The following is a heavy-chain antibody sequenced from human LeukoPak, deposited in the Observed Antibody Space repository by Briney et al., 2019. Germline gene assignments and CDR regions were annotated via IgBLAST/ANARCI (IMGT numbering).Heavy chain of an antibody. V-gene: IGHV3-74*01. D-gene: IGHD6-13*01. CDR3: ARVRSSSWFDY. CDR1: GFTFSSYW. CDR2: INTDGSTS. J-gene: IGHJ4*02. Sequence: PGGSLRLSCVASGFTFSSYWMHWVRQPPGKGPVWVSRINTDGSTSSYADSVKGRFIISRDNAKNTLYLQMNSLRAEDTAAYFCARVRSSSWFDYWGQGTLVAVSS.